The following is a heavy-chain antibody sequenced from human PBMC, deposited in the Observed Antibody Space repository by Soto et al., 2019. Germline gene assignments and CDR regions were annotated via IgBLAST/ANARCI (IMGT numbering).Heavy chain of an antibody. Sequence: GGSLRLSCAASGFTFSSYAMSWVRQAPGKGLEWVSAISGSGGSTYYADSVKGRFTISRDNSKNTLYLQMNSLRAEDTAVYYCAKDAPYYYDSSGYYVYWGQGTLVTVSS. J-gene: IGHJ4*02. CDR2: ISGSGGST. V-gene: IGHV3-23*01. CDR1: GFTFSSYA. D-gene: IGHD3-22*01. CDR3: AKDAPYYYDSSGYYVY.